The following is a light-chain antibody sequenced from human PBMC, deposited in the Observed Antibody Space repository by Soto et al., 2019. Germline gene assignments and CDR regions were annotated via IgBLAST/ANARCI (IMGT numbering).Light chain of an antibody. Sequence: QSALTQPASVSGSPGQSITISCTGTSSDVGSYNLVSWYQQHPVKAPKLMIYEVSKRPSGVSNRFSGAKSGNTASLTISGLQGEDEADYYCCSYAGSSYVVGTGTKLTVL. CDR2: EVS. CDR1: SSDVGSYNL. V-gene: IGLV2-23*02. CDR3: CSYAGSSYV. J-gene: IGLJ1*01.